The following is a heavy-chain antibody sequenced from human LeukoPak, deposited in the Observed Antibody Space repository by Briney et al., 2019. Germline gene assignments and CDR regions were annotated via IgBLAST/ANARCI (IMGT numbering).Heavy chain of an antibody. CDR1: GYTLTELS. D-gene: IGHD3-9*01. J-gene: IGHJ3*02. CDR3: ATDVLRYFDWLRKGSLHAFDI. Sequence: GASVKVSCKVSGYTLTELSMHWVRQAPGKGLEWMGGFDPEDGETIYAQKFQGRVTMTEDTSTDTSYMELSSLRSEDTAVYYCATDVLRYFDWLRKGSLHAFDIWGQGTMVTVSS. CDR2: FDPEDGET. V-gene: IGHV1-24*01.